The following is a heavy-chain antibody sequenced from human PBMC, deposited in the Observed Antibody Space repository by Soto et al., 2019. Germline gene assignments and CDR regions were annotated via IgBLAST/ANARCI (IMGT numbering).Heavy chain of an antibody. CDR2: ISAYNGNT. Sequence: ASVKVSCKASGYTFTSYGISWVRQAPGQGLEWMGWISAYNGNTNYAQKLQGRVTMTTDTSTSTAYMELRSLRSDDTAVYYCARMDNLEQQLTWDYYYYGMDVWG. CDR1: GYTFTSYG. CDR3: ARMDNLEQQLTWDYYYYGMDV. J-gene: IGHJ6*02. V-gene: IGHV1-18*01. D-gene: IGHD6-13*01.